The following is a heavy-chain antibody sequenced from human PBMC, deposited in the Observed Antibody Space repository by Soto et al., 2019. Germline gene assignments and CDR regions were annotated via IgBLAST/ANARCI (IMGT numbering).Heavy chain of an antibody. Sequence: SVKVSCKASGGTFSSYAISWVRQAPGQGLEWMGGIIPIFGTANYAQKFQGRVTITADESTSTAYMELSSLRSEDTAVYYCARGGSYIAASLLDYWGQGTLVTVSS. J-gene: IGHJ4*02. D-gene: IGHD6-6*01. CDR3: ARGGSYIAASLLDY. CDR2: IIPIFGTA. V-gene: IGHV1-69*13. CDR1: GGTFSSYA.